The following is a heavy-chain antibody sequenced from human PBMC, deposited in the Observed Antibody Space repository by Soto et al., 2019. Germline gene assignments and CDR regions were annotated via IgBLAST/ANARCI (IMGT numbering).Heavy chain of an antibody. J-gene: IGHJ4*02. V-gene: IGHV3-66*01. Sequence: EVQLVESGGGLVQPGGSLRLSCAASGFTVTANHMSWVRQAPGKGLEWVAVIYINAATTYYADSVKGRFTISRDNSKNTVYLQMSSLTAGDTAVYYGAKDGADYYWNDWGQGTLVTVSS. D-gene: IGHD1-1*01. CDR3: AKDGADYYWND. CDR1: GFTVTANH. CDR2: IYINAATT.